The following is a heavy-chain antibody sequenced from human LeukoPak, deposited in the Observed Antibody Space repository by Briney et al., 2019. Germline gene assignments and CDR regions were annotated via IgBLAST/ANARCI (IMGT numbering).Heavy chain of an antibody. V-gene: IGHV3-7*01. D-gene: IGHD6-19*01. Sequence: GGSLRLSCSASGFTFSSYWMDWVRQAPGKGLEWVANIKQDGSEKYYVDSVKGRFTISRDNAKNSLYLQMNSLRAEDTAVYYCASTIAVAGFYFDYWGQGTLVTVSS. CDR1: GFTFSSYW. CDR2: IKQDGSEK. J-gene: IGHJ4*02. CDR3: ASTIAVAGFYFDY.